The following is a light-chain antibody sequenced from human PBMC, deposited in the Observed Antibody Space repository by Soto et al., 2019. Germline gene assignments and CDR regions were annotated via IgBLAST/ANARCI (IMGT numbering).Light chain of an antibody. Sequence: QSVLTQPPSVSGPPGQRVTISCTGSSSNIGAGYDVHWYQQLPGTAPKLLIYGNSNRPSGVPDRFSGSKSGTSASLAITGLQAEDEADYYCQSYDSSLSGSGGVFGGGTKLTVL. CDR2: GNS. J-gene: IGLJ2*01. V-gene: IGLV1-40*01. CDR1: SSNIGAGYD. CDR3: QSYDSSLSGSGGV.